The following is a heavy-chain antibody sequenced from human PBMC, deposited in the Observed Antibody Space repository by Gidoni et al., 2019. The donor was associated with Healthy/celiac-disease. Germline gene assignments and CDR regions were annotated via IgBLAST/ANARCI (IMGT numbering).Heavy chain of an antibody. Sequence: QVQLQASGPGLVKPSETLSLTCPVPRGSIRRYYWRWSRQPPGKGLEWIGYIDYSGGTNYNPPLKRRVTISVDTSKNQFSLKLSSVTAADTAVYYCARDPGDNWNRAQGAFDIWGQGTMVTVSS. V-gene: IGHV4-59*13. CDR2: IDYSGGT. D-gene: IGHD1-1*01. J-gene: IGHJ3*02. CDR3: ARDPGDNWNRAQGAFDI. CDR1: RGSIRRYY.